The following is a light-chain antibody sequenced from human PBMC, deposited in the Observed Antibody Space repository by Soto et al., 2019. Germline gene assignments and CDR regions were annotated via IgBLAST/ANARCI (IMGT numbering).Light chain of an antibody. CDR2: DAS. Sequence: IVMTQSPATLSVSPGERATLSCRASQSVSNSLAWYQQKPGQAPRLLIYDASTRATGIPARFSGSGSGTEFTLTFSGLQSEDFAVYCCQQYNYWPPWTFGQGTRVEIK. CDR1: QSVSNS. V-gene: IGKV3-15*01. J-gene: IGKJ1*01. CDR3: QQYNYWPPWT.